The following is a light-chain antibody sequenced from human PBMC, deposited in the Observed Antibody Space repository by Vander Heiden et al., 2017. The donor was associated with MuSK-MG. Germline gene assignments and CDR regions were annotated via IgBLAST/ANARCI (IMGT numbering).Light chain of an antibody. CDR1: QTVRDNF. V-gene: IGKV3-20*01. Sequence: EIVLTQSPGTMSLSPGERATLSCGASQTVRDNFLAWYQQKPGKSTRLLMYGVSNRAPGIPDRFSGSGSGTDFTLTISRVEPEDFAVYYCQQYANSYTFGQGTKLQIK. J-gene: IGKJ2*01. CDR2: GVS. CDR3: QQYANSYT.